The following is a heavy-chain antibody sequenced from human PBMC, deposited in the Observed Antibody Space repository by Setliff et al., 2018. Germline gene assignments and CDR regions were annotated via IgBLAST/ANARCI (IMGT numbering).Heavy chain of an antibody. V-gene: IGHV4-38-2*02. D-gene: IGHD3-10*01. Sequence: SETLSLTCAVSGYSINSDCFWGWIRQPPGKGLEWIGTISHSGSTSYNSSLKSRVTISADTSKNQFSLNLSSVTAADTAVYYCARDNRARHYMDVWGKGTTVTVS. CDR1: GYSINSDCF. CDR3: ARDNRARHYMDV. CDR2: ISHSGST. J-gene: IGHJ6*03.